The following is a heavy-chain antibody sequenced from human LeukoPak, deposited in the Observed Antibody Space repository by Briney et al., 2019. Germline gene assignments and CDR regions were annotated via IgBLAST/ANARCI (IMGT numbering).Heavy chain of an antibody. Sequence: GGSLRLSCAASGFTFDDYGMSWVRQAPGKGLEWVSAISGSGGSTYYADSVKGRFTISRDNSKNTLYLQMNSLRAEDTAVYYCAKLSYGSGSLDYFDYWGQGTLVTVSS. V-gene: IGHV3-23*01. CDR3: AKLSYGSGSLDYFDY. J-gene: IGHJ4*02. CDR1: GFTFDDYG. CDR2: ISGSGGST. D-gene: IGHD3-10*01.